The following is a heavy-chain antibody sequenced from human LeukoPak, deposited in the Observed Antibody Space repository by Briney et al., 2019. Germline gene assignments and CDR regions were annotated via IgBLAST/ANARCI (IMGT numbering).Heavy chain of an antibody. J-gene: IGHJ6*02. CDR1: GFTFSNYW. V-gene: IGHV3-7*03. CDR2: IKPDGSET. Sequence: PGGLRRLSCTAFGFTFSNYWMSWVRRAPGKGLEWVANIKPDGSETYSVDSVKGRFTISRDNAKNSLYLQMNSLRAEDTAVYYCARTLRFFRFLDVWGQGTTVTVSS. D-gene: IGHD3-3*01. CDR3: ARTLRFFRFLDV.